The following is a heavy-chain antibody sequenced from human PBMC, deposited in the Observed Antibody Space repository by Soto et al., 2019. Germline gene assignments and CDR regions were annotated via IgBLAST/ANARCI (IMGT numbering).Heavy chain of an antibody. CDR3: ARFSLFYSYGPNLFAY. Sequence: GGSLRLSCAASGFTFSSYSMNWVRQAPGKGLEWVSSISSSSSYIYYADSVKGRFTISRDNAKNSLYLQMNSLRAEDTAVYYCARFSLFYSYGPNLFAYCAQGTLVTVSS. CDR2: ISSSSSYI. V-gene: IGHV3-21*01. J-gene: IGHJ4*02. D-gene: IGHD5-18*01. CDR1: GFTFSSYS.